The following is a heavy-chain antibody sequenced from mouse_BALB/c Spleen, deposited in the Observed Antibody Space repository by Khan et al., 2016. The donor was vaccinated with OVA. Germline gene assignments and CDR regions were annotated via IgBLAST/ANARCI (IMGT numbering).Heavy chain of an antibody. D-gene: IGHD1-1*01. CDR3: ARGNYYGYYFDY. CDR1: GYSITSGYA. Sequence: QLEESGPGLVKPSQSLSLTCTVTGYSITSGYAWNWIRQFPGNKLEWMGYISYSGVTSYTPSFKSRISITRDTSKNQFFLQLTSVTTEDTATYYCARGNYYGYYFDYWGQGTTLTVSS. J-gene: IGHJ2*01. CDR2: ISYSGVT. V-gene: IGHV3-2*02.